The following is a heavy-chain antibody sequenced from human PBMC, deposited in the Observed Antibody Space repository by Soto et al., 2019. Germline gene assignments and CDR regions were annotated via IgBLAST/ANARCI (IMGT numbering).Heavy chain of an antibody. J-gene: IGHJ4*02. D-gene: IGHD3-16*02. CDR1: GGSISSYY. V-gene: IGHV4-59*01. Sequence: SETLSLTCTVSGGSISSYYWSWIRQPPGKGLEWIGYIYYSGSTNYNPSLKSRVTISVDTSKNQFSLKLSSVTAADTAVYYCARADYDYIWGSYRPYYFDYWGQGTLVTVSS. CDR2: IYYSGST. CDR3: ARADYDYIWGSYRPYYFDY.